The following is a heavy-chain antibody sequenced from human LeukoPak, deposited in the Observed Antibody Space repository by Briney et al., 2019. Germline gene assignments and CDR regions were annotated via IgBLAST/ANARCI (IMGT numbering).Heavy chain of an antibody. D-gene: IGHD5-12*01. V-gene: IGHV3-23*01. CDR2: IGSDGDR. J-gene: IGHJ4*02. CDR1: GFDFRSYA. Sequence: PGGSLRLSCTASGFDFRSYAMAWVRQAPGKGLEGVAAIGSDGDRVHEDSVKGQFTISRDNSKSTLYLQMDNLRAEDTAVYFCAKSAGVATIYFDSWGQGALVTVSS. CDR3: AKSAGVATIYFDS.